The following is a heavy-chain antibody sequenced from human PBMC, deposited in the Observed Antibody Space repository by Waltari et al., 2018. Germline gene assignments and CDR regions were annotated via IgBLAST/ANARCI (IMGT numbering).Heavy chain of an antibody. V-gene: IGHV4-34*01. CDR2: INHSGST. J-gene: IGHJ4*02. Sequence: QVQLQQWGAGLLKPSATLSLTCAVYGGSLSGYYWSWIRQPPGKGLEWIGEINHSGSTNYNPSLKSRVTISVDTSKNQFSLKLSSVTAADTAVYYCARGYGDYVTYFDYWGQGTLVTVSS. CDR3: ARGYGDYVTYFDY. D-gene: IGHD4-17*01. CDR1: GGSLSGYY.